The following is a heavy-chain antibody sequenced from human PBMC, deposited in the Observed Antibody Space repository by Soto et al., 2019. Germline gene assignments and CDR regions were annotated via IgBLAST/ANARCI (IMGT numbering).Heavy chain of an antibody. Sequence: SETLSLTCTVSGGSISSYYWIWIRQPPGKGLEWIGYIYYSGSTNYNPSLKSRVTISVDTSKNQFSLKLSSVTAADTAVYYCARATLVGDAFDIWGQGTMVTVSS. CDR3: ARATLVGDAFDI. V-gene: IGHV4-59*01. J-gene: IGHJ3*02. CDR2: IYYSGST. CDR1: GGSISSYY.